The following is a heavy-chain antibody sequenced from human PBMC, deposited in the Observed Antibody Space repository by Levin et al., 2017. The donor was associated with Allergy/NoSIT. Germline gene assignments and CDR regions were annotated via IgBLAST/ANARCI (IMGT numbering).Heavy chain of an antibody. J-gene: IGHJ3*02. CDR2: ISSSSSYI. D-gene: IGHD2-15*01. Sequence: GESLKISCAASGFTFSSYSMNWVRQAPGKGLEWVSSISSSSSYIYYADSVKGRFTISRDNAKNSLYLQMNSLRAEDTAVYYCARGRIGLRPHDDAFDSWGQGTMVTVSS. CDR3: ARGRIGLRPHDDAFDS. CDR1: GFTFSSYS. V-gene: IGHV3-21*01.